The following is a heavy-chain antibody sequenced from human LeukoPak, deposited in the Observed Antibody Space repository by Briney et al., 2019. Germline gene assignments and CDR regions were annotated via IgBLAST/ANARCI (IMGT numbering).Heavy chain of an antibody. CDR2: ISGSGGST. D-gene: IGHD2-15*01. Sequence: GGSLRLSCAASGFTFSNYAMSWVRQAPGRGLEWVSAISGSGGSTYYADSVKGRFTISRDNSKNTLHLQMNSLRAEDTAVYHCARQLGYCSDGSCYFDYWGQGTLVPVYS. CDR1: GFTFSNYA. CDR3: ARQLGYCSDGSCYFDY. J-gene: IGHJ4*02. V-gene: IGHV3-23*01.